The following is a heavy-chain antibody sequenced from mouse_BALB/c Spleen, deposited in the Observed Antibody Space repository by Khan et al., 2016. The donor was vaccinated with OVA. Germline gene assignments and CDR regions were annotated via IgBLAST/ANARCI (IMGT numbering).Heavy chain of an antibody. V-gene: IGHV3-2*02. CDR3: ARDGSRYNYAMDY. CDR2: ISYSGST. D-gene: IGHD2-3*01. CDR1: GYSITSDYA. Sequence: EVQLQESGPGLVKPSQSLSLTCTVTGYSITSDYAWNWIRQFPGNKLEWMGYISYSGSTNYNPSLKSRFSISRDTSKNQFFLQLNSVTTEDTATYYCARDGSRYNYAMDYWGEGTSGTVSS. J-gene: IGHJ4*01.